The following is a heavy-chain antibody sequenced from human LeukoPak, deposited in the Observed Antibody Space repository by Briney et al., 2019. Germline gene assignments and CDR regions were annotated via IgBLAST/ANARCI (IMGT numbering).Heavy chain of an antibody. CDR2: ISYDGRSE. CDR3: ARAYYYDSSGPFDAFDI. V-gene: IGHV3-30*03. CDR1: GFSFGGYA. D-gene: IGHD3-22*01. J-gene: IGHJ3*02. Sequence: GGSLRLSCAASGFSFGGYAMHWVRQAPGKGLEWLSVISYDGRSEYYYDSVKSRFTISRDNSKNTVYLQMNSLGSEDTAVYYCARAYYYDSSGPFDAFDIWGQGTLVTVSS.